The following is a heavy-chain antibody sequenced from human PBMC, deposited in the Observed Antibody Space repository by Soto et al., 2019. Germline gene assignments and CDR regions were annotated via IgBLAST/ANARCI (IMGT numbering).Heavy chain of an antibody. J-gene: IGHJ4*02. Sequence: QVQLVQSGAEVKEPGASVKLSCKASGYTFTDFSVHWVRQAPRQGLEWLGWINAGSGETTSSQNFQGRVTITRDTSATTVYMELSSLTSEETAMYYCARDRWLTTRDFDYWGKGTLVTVSS. CDR2: INAGSGET. D-gene: IGHD6-19*01. V-gene: IGHV1-3*01. CDR1: GYTFTDFS. CDR3: ARDRWLTTRDFDY.